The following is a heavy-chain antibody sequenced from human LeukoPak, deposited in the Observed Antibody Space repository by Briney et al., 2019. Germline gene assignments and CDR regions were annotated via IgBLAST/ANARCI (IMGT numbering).Heavy chain of an antibody. CDR3: ARQGTITYAYFGY. CDR1: GGSISSSSYY. D-gene: IGHD2-2*01. J-gene: IGHJ4*02. Sequence: PSETLSLTCTVSGGSISSSSYYWGWIRQPPGKGLEWIGSIYYSGSTYYNPSLKSRVTISVDTSKNQFSLKLSSVTAADTAVYYCARQGTITYAYFGYWSQGTLVTVSS. CDR2: IYYSGST. V-gene: IGHV4-39*01.